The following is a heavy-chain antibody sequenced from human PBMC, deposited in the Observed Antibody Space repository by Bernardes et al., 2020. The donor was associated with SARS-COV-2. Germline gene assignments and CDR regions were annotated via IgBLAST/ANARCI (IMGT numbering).Heavy chain of an antibody. J-gene: IGHJ6*02. CDR1: GASISNTNYY. CDR3: ARGGGSNPYYYYGMDG. CDR2: IYASGNS. D-gene: IGHD6-13*01. Sequence: SETLSLTCAVSGASISNTNYYWGWIRQPPGKGLEWIGSIYASGNSYYNPSLQSRVTISVDTSKNQFSLKLSSVTAADTAVYYCARGGGSNPYYYYGMDGWGQGTTVTVSS. V-gene: IGHV4-39*07.